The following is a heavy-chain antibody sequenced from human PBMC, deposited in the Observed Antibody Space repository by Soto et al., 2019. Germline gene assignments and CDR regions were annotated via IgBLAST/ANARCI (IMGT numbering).Heavy chain of an antibody. CDR2: IIPIFGTA. V-gene: IGHV1-69*13. J-gene: IGHJ5*02. Sequence: ASVKVSCKASGGTFSSYAISWVRQAPGQGLEWMGGIIPIFGTANYAQKFQGRVTITADESTSTAYMELSSLRSEDTAVYYCARSGHGYPTGSNWFDPWGQGTLVTVSS. D-gene: IGHD5-18*01. CDR1: GGTFSSYA. CDR3: ARSGHGYPTGSNWFDP.